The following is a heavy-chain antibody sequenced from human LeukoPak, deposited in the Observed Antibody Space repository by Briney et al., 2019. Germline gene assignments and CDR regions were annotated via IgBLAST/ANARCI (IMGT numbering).Heavy chain of an antibody. CDR3: ARGGSWYLSF. CDR2: ISYSGST. CDR1: GGSVSSSNW. Sequence: SETLSLTCAVSGGSVSSSNWWCWVRQPPGKGVEWIGEISYSGSTNYNPSLKSRVTVSVDKSKNQLSLELSSVTAADTAVYYCARGGSWYLSFWGQGTLVTVSS. V-gene: IGHV4-4*02. J-gene: IGHJ4*02. D-gene: IGHD6-13*01.